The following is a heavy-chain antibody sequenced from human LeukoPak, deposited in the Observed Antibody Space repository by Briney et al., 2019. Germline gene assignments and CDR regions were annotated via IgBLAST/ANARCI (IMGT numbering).Heavy chain of an antibody. Sequence: ASVKVSCKASGYTITNNYMHWVRQAPRQGLEWMGIINPSGGSTNYAQKFQGRVTMTRDMSTSTVYMELSSLRSEDTAVYYCARFRGRVVPAVSYWGQGTLVTVSS. V-gene: IGHV1-46*01. CDR2: INPSGGST. CDR1: GYTITNNY. D-gene: IGHD2-2*01. CDR3: ARFRGRVVPAVSY. J-gene: IGHJ4*02.